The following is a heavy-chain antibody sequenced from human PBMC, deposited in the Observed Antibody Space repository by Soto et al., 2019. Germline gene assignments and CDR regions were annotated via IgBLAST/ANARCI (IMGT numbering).Heavy chain of an antibody. CDR1: GYTLTELS. Sequence: GASVKVSCKVSGYTLTELSMHWVRQAPGQGLEWMGWMNPNSGNTGYAQKFQGRVTMTRNTSISTAYMELSSLRSEDTAVYYCARGNFDWLFDDAFDIWGQGTMVTVSS. V-gene: IGHV1-8*01. CDR2: MNPNSGNT. D-gene: IGHD3-9*01. CDR3: ARGNFDWLFDDAFDI. J-gene: IGHJ3*02.